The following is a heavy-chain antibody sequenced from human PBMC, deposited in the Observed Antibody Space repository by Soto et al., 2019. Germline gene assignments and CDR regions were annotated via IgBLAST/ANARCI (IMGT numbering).Heavy chain of an antibody. CDR2: INSDGSST. J-gene: IGHJ4*02. D-gene: IGHD6-19*01. CDR3: ARISYTSGWSHLDH. V-gene: IGHV3-74*01. CDR1: GFTFSSYS. Sequence: GGSLRLSCAASGFTFSSYSMNWVRQAPGKGLVWVSRINSDGSSTRYADSVKGRFTISRDNAKDTLYLQMDSLTAEDTAVYYCARISYTSGWSHLDHWGQGTLVTVSS.